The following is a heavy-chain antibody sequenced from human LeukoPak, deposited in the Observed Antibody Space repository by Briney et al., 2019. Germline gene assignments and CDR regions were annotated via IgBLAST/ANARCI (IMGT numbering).Heavy chain of an antibody. J-gene: IGHJ4*02. D-gene: IGHD6-19*01. CDR3: ARALLGVPPGTAVAGTSGLAY. Sequence: ASVKVSCKASGYTFADHYIHWVRQAPGQGLEWMGWINPNSGGTNSAQNFQGRVTMTRDTSTTTAYMELSRLTSDDTAVYYCARALLGVPPGTAVAGTSGLAYWGQETLVTVSS. V-gene: IGHV1-2*02. CDR1: GYTFADHY. CDR2: INPNSGGT.